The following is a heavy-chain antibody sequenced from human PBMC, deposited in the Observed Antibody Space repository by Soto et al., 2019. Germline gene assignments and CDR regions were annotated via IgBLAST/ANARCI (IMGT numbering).Heavy chain of an antibody. CDR3: APTWGCSSTSCPPGF. J-gene: IGHJ4*02. V-gene: IGHV3-30*03. Sequence: QPGGSLRLSCAASRLMFSSYGMHWVRQAPGKGLEWVAVISNDGSSKNYADSVKGRFTISRDNSKNMLYLQMNSLILEDTAVYYCAPTWGCSSTSCPPGFWGQGTLVTVSS. D-gene: IGHD2-2*01. CDR1: RLMFSSYG. CDR2: ISNDGSSK.